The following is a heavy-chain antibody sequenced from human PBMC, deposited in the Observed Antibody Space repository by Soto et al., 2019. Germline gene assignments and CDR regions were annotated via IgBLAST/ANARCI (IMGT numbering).Heavy chain of an antibody. CDR1: GYSFTSYW. CDR3: ARQAPVTTNWFDP. J-gene: IGHJ5*02. Sequence: PGESLKISCKGSGYSFTSYWIGWVRQMPGKGLEWMGIIYPGDSDTRYSPSFQGQVTISADKSVSTAYLQWSSLKASDTAMYYCARQAPVTTNWFDPWGRGTLVTVSS. CDR2: IYPGDSDT. V-gene: IGHV5-51*01. D-gene: IGHD4-17*01.